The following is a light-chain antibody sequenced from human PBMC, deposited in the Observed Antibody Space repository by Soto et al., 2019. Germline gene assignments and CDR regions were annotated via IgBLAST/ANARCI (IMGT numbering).Light chain of an antibody. CDR1: QSISSW. CDR2: DAC. V-gene: IGKV1-5*01. Sequence: DIQMTQSPSTLSATAGDRVTITGRASQSISSWLAWYQQKPGKAPKILIYDACNLASGVLSRFSGSGSGTDFTLTISSLQPEDFATYYCLQDYNFTQTFGQGTQVDIK. CDR3: LQDYNFTQT. J-gene: IGKJ1*01.